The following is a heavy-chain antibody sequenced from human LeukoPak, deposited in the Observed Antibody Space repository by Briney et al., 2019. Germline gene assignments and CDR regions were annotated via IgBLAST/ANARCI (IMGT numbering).Heavy chain of an antibody. Sequence: ASVKVSCKASGYTFTGYYMHWVRQAPGQGLEWMGWINPNGGGTNYAQKFQGRVTMTRDTSISTAYMELSRPRSDDTAVYYCALLYDILTSYSNFDYWGQGTLVTVSS. D-gene: IGHD3-9*01. CDR3: ALLYDILTSYSNFDY. V-gene: IGHV1-2*02. J-gene: IGHJ4*02. CDR1: GYTFTGYY. CDR2: INPNGGGT.